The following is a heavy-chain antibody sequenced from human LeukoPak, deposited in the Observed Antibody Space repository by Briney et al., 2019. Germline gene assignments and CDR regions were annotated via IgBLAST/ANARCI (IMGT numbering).Heavy chain of an antibody. V-gene: IGHV3-23*01. CDR1: GFTVSSNY. J-gene: IGHJ4*02. CDR3: AKRLTVATAISVFPPFDY. D-gene: IGHD2-21*02. CDR2: ISGSGGST. Sequence: PGGSLRLSCAASGFTVSSNYMSWVRQAPGKGLEWVSAISGSGGSTYYADSVKGRFTISRDNSKNTLYLQMNSLRAEDTAVYYCAKRLTVATAISVFPPFDYWGQGTLVTVSS.